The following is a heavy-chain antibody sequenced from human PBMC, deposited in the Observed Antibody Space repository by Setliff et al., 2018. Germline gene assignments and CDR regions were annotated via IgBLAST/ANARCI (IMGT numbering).Heavy chain of an antibody. Sequence: SETLSLTCTVSGASIRSSSYYWGWIRQPPGKGLEWIGSIYYTGSADYNPSLKSRVTLSVDTSKNQSSLNLSSVTAADTAVYYCARLGATVKRGYFDFWGQGTLVTVSS. D-gene: IGHD1-26*01. CDR2: IYYTGSA. CDR3: ARLGATVKRGYFDF. CDR1: GASIRSSSYY. V-gene: IGHV4-39*01. J-gene: IGHJ4*02.